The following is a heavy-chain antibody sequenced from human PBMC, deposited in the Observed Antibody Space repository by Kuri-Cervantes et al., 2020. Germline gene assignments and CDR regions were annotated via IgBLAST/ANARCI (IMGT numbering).Heavy chain of an antibody. Sequence: ESLKISCTVSGGSISSYYWSWIRQPAGKGLEWIGHIYTSGSTNFNPSLKSRVTISIDNFKNQFSLKLSSVTAADTAVYYCARDSSSRGSFDYWGQGTLVTVSS. V-gene: IGHV4-4*07. CDR1: GGSISSYY. D-gene: IGHD6-13*01. J-gene: IGHJ4*02. CDR2: IYTSGST. CDR3: ARDSSSRGSFDY.